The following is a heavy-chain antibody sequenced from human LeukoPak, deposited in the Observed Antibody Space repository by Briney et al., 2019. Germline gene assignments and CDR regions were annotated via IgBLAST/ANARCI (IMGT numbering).Heavy chain of an antibody. CDR3: AVFDYYGSGRLPI. CDR2: FDPEDGET. V-gene: IGHV1-24*01. J-gene: IGHJ4*02. CDR1: GYTLTELS. D-gene: IGHD3-10*01. Sequence: GASVKVSCKFSGYTLTELSMHWVRQAPGKGLEWMGGFDPEDGETIYAQKFQGRVTMTEDTSTDTAYMELSSLRSEDTAVYYCAVFDYYGSGRLPIWGQGTLVTVSS.